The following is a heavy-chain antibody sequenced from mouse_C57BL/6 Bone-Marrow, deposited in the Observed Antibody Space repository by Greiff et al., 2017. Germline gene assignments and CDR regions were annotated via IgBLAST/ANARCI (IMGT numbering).Heavy chain of an antibody. CDR3: TRLGYYGSSYLFAY. J-gene: IGHJ3*01. CDR1: GYTFTSYW. D-gene: IGHD1-1*01. CDR2: IYPGNSDT. Sequence: EVKVVESGTVLARPGASVKMSCKTSGYTFTSYWMHWVKQRPGQGLEWIGAIYPGNSDTSYNQKFKGKAKLTAVTSASTAYMELSSLTNEDAAVYYCTRLGYYGSSYLFAYWGQGTLVTVSA. V-gene: IGHV1-5*01.